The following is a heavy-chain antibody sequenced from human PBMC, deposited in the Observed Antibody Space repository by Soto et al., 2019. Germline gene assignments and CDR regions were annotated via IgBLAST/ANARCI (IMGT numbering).Heavy chain of an antibody. CDR2: INPNGGVT. CDR1: GDSFNDYY. D-gene: IGHD5-12*01. Sequence: QVQLVQSGAEVRKPGASVTVSCRSSGDSFNDYYIHWVRQAPGQGFEWMGWINPNGGVTKYAQKCQSLVSMTRDTSIRTVYMQLSRLRSDDTAVYYCARESGGATATLDYYYFYMDVWGTGTPVTVSS. V-gene: IGHV1-2*04. J-gene: IGHJ6*03. CDR3: ARESGGATATLDYYYFYMDV.